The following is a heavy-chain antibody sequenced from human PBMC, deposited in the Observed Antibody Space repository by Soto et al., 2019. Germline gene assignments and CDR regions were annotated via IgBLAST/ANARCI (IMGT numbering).Heavy chain of an antibody. Sequence: ESPNLSCKGSGYSYTSYRISWVRQMPGKGLEWIGKIDASDSSTNYPPSFKGHVTISADKSIRTAYQQWSSLKASDTAMFYGARDIAAADPHYYYYAMDVWGQGTTVTVSS. CDR2: IDASDSST. D-gene: IGHD6-13*01. V-gene: IGHV5-10-1*01. CDR3: ARDIAAADPHYYYYAMDV. J-gene: IGHJ6*02. CDR1: GYSYTSYR.